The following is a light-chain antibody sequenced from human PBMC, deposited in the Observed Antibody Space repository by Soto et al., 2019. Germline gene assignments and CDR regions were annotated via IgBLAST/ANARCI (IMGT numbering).Light chain of an antibody. CDR3: QQYYTFWT. J-gene: IGKJ1*01. Sequence: DIQMTQSPSTLSASVGERVTITCRASQTISSYLAWYQQKPGKAPKLLIYRASNLASGAPSRFSGSGSGTEFTLIISSLQPDDFATYHCQQYYTFWTFGQGTRVEIK. CDR2: RAS. CDR1: QTISSY. V-gene: IGKV1-5*03.